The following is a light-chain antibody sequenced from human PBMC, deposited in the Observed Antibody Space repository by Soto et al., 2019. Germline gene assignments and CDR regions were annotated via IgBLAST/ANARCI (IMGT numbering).Light chain of an antibody. CDR2: EVI. CDR3: SSYAGSNTPYV. V-gene: IGLV2-8*01. Sequence: QSVLTQPPSASGSPGQSVTISCTGTSSDVGGYNYVSWYQQHPGKAPKLLIYEVIKRPSGVPDRFSASRSGNTASLTVSGLQAEDEADYYCSSYAGSNTPYVFGTGT. CDR1: SSDVGGYNY. J-gene: IGLJ1*01.